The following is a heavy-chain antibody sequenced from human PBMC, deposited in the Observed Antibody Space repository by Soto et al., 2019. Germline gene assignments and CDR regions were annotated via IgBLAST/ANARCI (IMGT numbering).Heavy chain of an antibody. CDR3: ARHHTQYQLPASAFDI. CDR2: IIPISGTA. CDR1: GGTFSSYA. D-gene: IGHD2-2*01. V-gene: IGHV1-69*13. J-gene: IGHJ3*02. Sequence: ASVKVSCKASGGTFSSYAISWVRQAPGQGLEWMGGIIPISGTADYAQKFQGRVTITADESTSTAYMELSSLRSEDTAVYYCARHHTQYQLPASAFDIWGQGTMVTVSS.